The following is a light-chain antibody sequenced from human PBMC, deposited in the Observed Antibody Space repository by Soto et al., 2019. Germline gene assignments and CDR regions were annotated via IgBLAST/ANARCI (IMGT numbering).Light chain of an antibody. V-gene: IGKV3-15*01. CDR3: KQYNNWPPWT. CDR2: GAS. J-gene: IGKJ1*01. CDR1: QRVSSN. Sequence: EIVMTQSPATLSVSPGERATLSCRASQRVSSNLAWYQQKPGQAPRLLIYGASTRATGIPARFSGSGYGTEFTLTISSLQSEDFAVYYCKQYNNWPPWTFGHENNVEIK.